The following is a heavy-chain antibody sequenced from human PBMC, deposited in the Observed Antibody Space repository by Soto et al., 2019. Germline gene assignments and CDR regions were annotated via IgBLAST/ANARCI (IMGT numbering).Heavy chain of an antibody. CDR2: ISGYNGNT. CDR3: ASDSGNINNWAYFFDY. J-gene: IGHJ4*02. Sequence: QGQLVQSGGEVKKPGASVKVSCKASGYTFSDFGISWVRQAPGQGLEWMGWISGYNGNTNYAQKVQDRVTMTTDASTSTAYMELRSLRAEDTAVYYCASDSGNINNWAYFFDYWGQGPLVTVSS. D-gene: IGHD1-20*01. V-gene: IGHV1-18*01. CDR1: GYTFSDFG.